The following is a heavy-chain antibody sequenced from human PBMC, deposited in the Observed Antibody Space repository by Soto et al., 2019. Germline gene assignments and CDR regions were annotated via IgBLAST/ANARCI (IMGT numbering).Heavy chain of an antibody. J-gene: IGHJ1*01. D-gene: IGHD6-6*01. V-gene: IGHV3-21*01. CDR2: ISSSSSYI. CDR3: ASSPSPSDRRIAARNEYFQH. Sequence: GGSLRLSCAASGFTFSSYSMNWVRQAPGKGLEWVSSISSSSSYIYYADSVKGRFTISRDNAKNSLYLQMNSLRAEDTAVYYCASSPSPSDRRIAARNEYFQHWGQGTLVTVSS. CDR1: GFTFSSYS.